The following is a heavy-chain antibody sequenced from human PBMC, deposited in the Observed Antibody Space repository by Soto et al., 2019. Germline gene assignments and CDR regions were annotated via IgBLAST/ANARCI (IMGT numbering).Heavy chain of an antibody. V-gene: IGHV2-5*02. CDR1: GFSVSTNGVG. Sequence: QITLKESGPTLVKPTQTLTLTCTFSGFSVSTNGVGVGWIRQPPGKALEWLALIYWDDDKRYSPSLRGRLAITKDTSRNQVVLTMTNMDIVDTDTYYCAHSDYYDIYWYFDLWGRGTLVTVSS. D-gene: IGHD3-22*01. J-gene: IGHJ2*01. CDR3: AHSDYYDIYWYFDL. CDR2: IYWDDDK.